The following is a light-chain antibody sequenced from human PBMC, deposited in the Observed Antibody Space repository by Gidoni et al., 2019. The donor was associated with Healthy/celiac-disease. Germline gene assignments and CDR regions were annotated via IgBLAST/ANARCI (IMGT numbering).Light chain of an antibody. CDR1: SSNIGSNT. Sequence: QSLLTPPPSASGTPGQGVTISCSGSSSNIGSNTVNWYQQLPGTAPKLLIYSNNQRPSGVPDRFSGSKSGTSASLAISGLQSEDEADYYCAAWDDSLNGRVFGTGTKVTVL. J-gene: IGLJ1*01. V-gene: IGLV1-44*01. CDR2: SNN. CDR3: AAWDDSLNGRV.